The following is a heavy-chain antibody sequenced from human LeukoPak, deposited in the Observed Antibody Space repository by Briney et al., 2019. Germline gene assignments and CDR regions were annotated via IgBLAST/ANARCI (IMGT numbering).Heavy chain of an antibody. D-gene: IGHD3-9*01. V-gene: IGHV3-23*01. CDR1: GFTFSSYA. J-gene: IGHJ4*02. CDR2: ISGSGGST. CDR3: AKDSGRLRYFDWSPGPFDY. Sequence: GGSLRLSCAASGFTFSSYAMSWVRQAPGKGLEWVSAISGSGGSTYYADSVKGRFTISRDNSKNTLYLQMNSLRAEDTAVYYCAKDSGRLRYFDWSPGPFDYWGRGTLVTVSS.